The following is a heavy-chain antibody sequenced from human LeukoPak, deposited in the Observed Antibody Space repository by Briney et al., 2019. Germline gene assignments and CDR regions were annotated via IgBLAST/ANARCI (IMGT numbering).Heavy chain of an antibody. CDR1: GFIFNSYW. Sequence: GGSLRLSCAASGFIFNSYWMNWLRQAPGKGLEWVANVDQDGSEKYYVGSVKGRFTISRDNARNSLYLQMNSLRVEDTAVYYCARGWASSRRKAFDIWGQGTMVTVSS. CDR2: VDQDGSEK. J-gene: IGHJ3*02. V-gene: IGHV3-7*03. CDR3: ARGWASSRRKAFDI. D-gene: IGHD3-16*01.